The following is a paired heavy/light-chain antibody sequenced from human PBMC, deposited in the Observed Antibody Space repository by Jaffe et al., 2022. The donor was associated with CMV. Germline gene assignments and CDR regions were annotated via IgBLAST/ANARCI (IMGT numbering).Light chain of an antibody. V-gene: IGLV1-40*01. CDR2: RGS. CDR3: QSYDSSLHDYV. CDR1: WSNIGAGYE. J-gene: IGLJ1*01. Sequence: QSVLAQPPSVSGAPGQRVTISCTGDWSNIGAGYEVHWYQQLPGTAPKLLIYRGSNRPSGVPDRFSGSKSGTSASLAITGLQAEDEADYYCQSYDSSLHDYVFGTGTKVTVL.
Heavy chain of an antibody. CDR1: GFTFSNYE. Sequence: EVQLVESGGDLVQPGGSLRLSCAASGFTFSNYEMNWVRQAPGKGLEWVSYISSTGNTIYYADSVTGRFTIARDNAKNSLSLQMNSLRAEDTAVYYCARRAYCSNTSCYRYMDVWGKGTTVTVSS. CDR2: ISSTGNTI. CDR3: ARRAYCSNTSCYRYMDV. V-gene: IGHV3-48*03. D-gene: IGHD2-2*02. J-gene: IGHJ6*03.